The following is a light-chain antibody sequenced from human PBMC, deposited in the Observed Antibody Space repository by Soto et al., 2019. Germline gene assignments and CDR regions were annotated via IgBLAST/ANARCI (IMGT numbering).Light chain of an antibody. V-gene: IGLV2-8*01. Sequence: QSALTQPPSASGSPGQSVTISSTGTSSDVGDYNYVSWYQQHPGKAPKLMIYEVSKRPSGVPDRFSGSKSGNTASLTVSGLQAEDEADYYCSSYAGSNNWVFGGGTKVTVL. CDR2: EVS. J-gene: IGLJ3*02. CDR3: SSYAGSNNWV. CDR1: SSDVGDYNY.